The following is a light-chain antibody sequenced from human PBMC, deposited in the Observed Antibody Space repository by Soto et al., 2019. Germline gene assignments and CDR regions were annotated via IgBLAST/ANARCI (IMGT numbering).Light chain of an antibody. CDR3: SSYTSSSTV. J-gene: IGLJ1*01. V-gene: IGLV2-14*01. CDR2: EVS. CDR1: SSDVGGYNY. Sequence: QSVLTQPASVSGSPGQSITISCTGTSSDVGGYNYVSWYQQHPGKAPKLMIYEVSNRPSGVSNRXXXXXXXNTASLTISGLQAEDEADYYCSSYTSSSTVFGTGTKVTVL.